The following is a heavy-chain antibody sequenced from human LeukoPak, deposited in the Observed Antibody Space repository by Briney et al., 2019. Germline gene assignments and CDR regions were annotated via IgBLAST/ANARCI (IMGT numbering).Heavy chain of an antibody. CDR3: ARDCIPKYYDFWSGYYTNYYYYMDV. CDR1: GFTFSSYG. Sequence: GGSLRLSCAASGFTFSSYGMHWVRQAPGKGLEWVAVISYDGSNKYYADSVKGRFTISRDNAKNSLYLQMNSLRAEDTAVYYCARDCIPKYYDFWSGYYTNYYYYMDVWGKGTTVTISS. CDR2: ISYDGSNK. J-gene: IGHJ6*03. D-gene: IGHD3-3*01. V-gene: IGHV3-30*03.